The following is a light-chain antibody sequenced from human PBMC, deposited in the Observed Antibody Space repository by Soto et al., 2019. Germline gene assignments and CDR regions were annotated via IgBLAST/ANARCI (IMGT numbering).Light chain of an antibody. Sequence: EIVLTQSPATLSLSPGERATLSCRASQSVGDQLAWYQQKPGQAPRLLIYDTLNRATGIPARFSGSGSGTDFTLTISSLEPEDFAGYYCEQRTNWPSSTFGQGTKLEI. CDR1: QSVGDQ. CDR2: DTL. CDR3: EQRTNWPSST. V-gene: IGKV3-11*01. J-gene: IGKJ2*01.